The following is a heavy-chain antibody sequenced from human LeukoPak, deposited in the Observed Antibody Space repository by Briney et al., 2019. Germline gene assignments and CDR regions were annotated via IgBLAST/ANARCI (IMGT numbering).Heavy chain of an antibody. Sequence: TGGSLRLSCEASGFRVSRNYMNWVRQAPGKGLEWVSLIYNTGGTYYADSVKGRFTISRDKSKNTLFLQMNSLRVDDTAVYYCATEGDTDDAFDTWGQGTMVTVSS. CDR3: ATEGDTDDAFDT. D-gene: IGHD2-21*01. CDR2: IYNTGGT. J-gene: IGHJ3*02. V-gene: IGHV3-53*01. CDR1: GFRVSRNY.